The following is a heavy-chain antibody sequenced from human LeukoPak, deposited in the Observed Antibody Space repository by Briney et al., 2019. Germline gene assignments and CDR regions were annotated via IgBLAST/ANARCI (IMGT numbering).Heavy chain of an antibody. CDR2: MNPNSGNT. Sequence: ASVKVSCKASGYTFTSYDINWVRQATGQGLEWMGWMNPNSGNTGYAQKFQGRVTITRNTSISTAYMELSSLRSEDTAVYYCARGKGVFGEFDFDYWGQGTLVTVSS. V-gene: IGHV1-8*03. D-gene: IGHD3-10*02. J-gene: IGHJ4*02. CDR3: ARGKGVFGEFDFDY. CDR1: GYTFTSYD.